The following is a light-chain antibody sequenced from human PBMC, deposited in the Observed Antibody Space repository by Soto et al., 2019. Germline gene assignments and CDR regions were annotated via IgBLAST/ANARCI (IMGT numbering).Light chain of an antibody. CDR1: QSISSW. CDR2: KAS. Sequence: DIQMTQSPSTLSASVGDRVTITCRASQSISSWLAWYQQKPGKAPKLLIYKASSLESGVPSRFSGSGSGTEFTLTISSLQPDDFATHYCQQYTSYSRTFGQGTKVDIK. V-gene: IGKV1-5*03. J-gene: IGKJ1*01. CDR3: QQYTSYSRT.